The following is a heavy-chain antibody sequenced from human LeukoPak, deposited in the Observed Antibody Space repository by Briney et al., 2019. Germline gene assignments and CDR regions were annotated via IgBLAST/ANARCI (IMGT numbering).Heavy chain of an antibody. CDR3: ARAVGLHYDSSGYYLGVFDP. D-gene: IGHD3-22*01. CDR1: GYTFTSYG. J-gene: IGHJ5*02. V-gene: IGHV1-18*01. Sequence: ASVKVSCKASGYTFTSYGINWVRQAPGQGLEWMGWISAYNGNTNYAQKLQGRVTMTTDTSTSTAYMELRSLRSDDTAVYYCARAVGLHYDSSGYYLGVFDPWGQGTLVTVSS. CDR2: ISAYNGNT.